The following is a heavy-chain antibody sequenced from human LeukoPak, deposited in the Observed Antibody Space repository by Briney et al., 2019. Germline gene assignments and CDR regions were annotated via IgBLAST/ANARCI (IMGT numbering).Heavy chain of an antibody. J-gene: IGHJ1*01. CDR3: ARDGVTYCSSTSCPTRYFQH. Sequence: GRSLRLSCAASGFTFSSYAMHWVRQAPGKGLEWVAVISYDGSNKYYADSVKGRFTISRDNSKNTLYLQMNSQRAEDTAVYYCARDGVTYCSSTSCPTRYFQHWGQGTLVTVSS. CDR2: ISYDGSNK. CDR1: GFTFSSYA. D-gene: IGHD2-2*01. V-gene: IGHV3-30-3*01.